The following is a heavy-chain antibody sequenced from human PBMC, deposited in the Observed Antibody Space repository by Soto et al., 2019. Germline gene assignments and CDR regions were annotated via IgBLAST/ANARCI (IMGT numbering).Heavy chain of an antibody. V-gene: IGHV3-21*01. CDR2: ISSSSSYI. CDR1: GFTFSSYS. Sequence: GGSLRLSCAASGFTFSSYSMNWVRQAPGKGLEWVSSISSSSSYIYYADSVKGRFTISRDNAKNSLYLQMNSLRAEDTAVYYCARDLTSPDVWGSYRWTSPAGGGMDVWGQGTTVTVSS. J-gene: IGHJ6*02. CDR3: ARDLTSPDVWGSYRWTSPAGGGMDV. D-gene: IGHD3-16*02.